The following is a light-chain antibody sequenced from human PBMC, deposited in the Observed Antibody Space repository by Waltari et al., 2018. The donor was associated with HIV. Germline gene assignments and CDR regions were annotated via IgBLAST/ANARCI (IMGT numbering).Light chain of an antibody. V-gene: IGLV2-14*01. CDR1: NSDIGGYTY. J-gene: IGLJ2*01. CDR2: EVS. CDR3: SSLITTTTHVV. Sequence: QSALTQPASVSGSLGQSVTISCTGANSDIGGYTYVSLYQQHPGTAPQLIIHEVSNRTYGVSDRASGSKSGNTAYLTISGLQAEDESDYYCSSLITTTTHVVIGGGTRLTVL.